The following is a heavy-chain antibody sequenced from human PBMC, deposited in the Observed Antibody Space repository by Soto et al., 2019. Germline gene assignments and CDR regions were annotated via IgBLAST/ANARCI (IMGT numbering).Heavy chain of an antibody. CDR1: GFTFGDYA. J-gene: IGHJ6*02. V-gene: IGHV3-49*03. D-gene: IGHD6-19*01. Sequence: GGSLRLSCTASGFTFGDYAMSWFRQAPGKGLGWVGFIRSKAYGGTTEYAASVKGRFTISRDDSKSIAYLQMNSLKTEDTAVYYCTRLSAYSSGWYGIYYGMDVRGQGTTVTVSS. CDR2: IRSKAYGGTT. CDR3: TRLSAYSSGWYGIYYGMDV.